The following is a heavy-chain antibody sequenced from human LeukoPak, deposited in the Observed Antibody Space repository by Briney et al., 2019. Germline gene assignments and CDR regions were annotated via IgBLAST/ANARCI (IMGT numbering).Heavy chain of an antibody. J-gene: IGHJ4*02. V-gene: IGHV1-46*01. CDR2: IYPGGGST. CDR1: GYTFTNYY. D-gene: IGHD2-8*01. Sequence: ASVKVSCKASGYTFTNYYIHWVRQAPGQGLEWMGIIYPGGGSTNYAQKFQGRLTMTRDMSTSTVYMELSSLRSEDTAFYYCARDNDFDYWGQGTLVTVSS. CDR3: ARDNDFDY.